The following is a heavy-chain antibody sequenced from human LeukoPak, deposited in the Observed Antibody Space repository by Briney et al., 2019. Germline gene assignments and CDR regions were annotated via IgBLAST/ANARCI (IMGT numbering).Heavy chain of an antibody. CDR3: ARGSGYDYEAFDY. Sequence: ASVNLSCHPSGHTFPLQGISRVRHPPGHGHEWMGWISAYNGNKNYPQKLQGRVTMNTDTSTSTAYMELRRRRSDDTAVYYCARGSGYDYEAFDYWGQGTLVSVSS. CDR2: ISAYNGNK. V-gene: IGHV1-18*01. D-gene: IGHD5-12*01. J-gene: IGHJ4*02. CDR1: GHTFPLQG.